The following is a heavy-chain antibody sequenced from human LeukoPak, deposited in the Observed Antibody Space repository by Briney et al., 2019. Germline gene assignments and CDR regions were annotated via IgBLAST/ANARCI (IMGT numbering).Heavy chain of an antibody. CDR1: GASISSYY. J-gene: IGHJ4*01. D-gene: IGHD5-24*01. Sequence: SGTLSLTCTVSGASISSYYWSWIRQPPGKGLEWIGYIFHSGSTNYNPSLKSRVTISVDTSKNQLSLKLSSVTAADTAVYYCARGAPGDNDYGDYWGQGTLVTVSS. V-gene: IGHV4-59*01. CDR3: ARGAPGDNDYGDY. CDR2: IFHSGST.